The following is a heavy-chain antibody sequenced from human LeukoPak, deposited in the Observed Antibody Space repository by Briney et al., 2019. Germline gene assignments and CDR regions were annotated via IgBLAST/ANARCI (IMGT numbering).Heavy chain of an antibody. CDR3: ARASGIQLWLRDFDY. Sequence: PGGSLRLSCAASGFTFSSYAMHWVRQAPGKGLGWVAVISYDGSNKYYADSVKGRFTISRDNSKNTLYLQMNSLRAEDTAVYYCARASGIQLWLRDFDYWGQGTLVTVSS. CDR2: ISYDGSNK. D-gene: IGHD5-18*01. CDR1: GFTFSSYA. V-gene: IGHV3-30*04. J-gene: IGHJ4*02.